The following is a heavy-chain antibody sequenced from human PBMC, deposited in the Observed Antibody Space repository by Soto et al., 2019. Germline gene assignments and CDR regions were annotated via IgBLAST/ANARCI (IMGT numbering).Heavy chain of an antibody. CDR3: ARQIYDSDSGPNFQYYFDS. V-gene: IGHV5-10-1*01. CDR2: IDPSDSQT. Sequence: GESLKISCKGSGYSFAGYWITWVRQKPGKGPEWMGRIDPSDSQTYYSPSFRGHVTISVTKSITTVFLQWSSLRASDTAMYYCARQIYDSDSGPNFQYYFDSWGQGTPVTVSS. D-gene: IGHD5-12*01. J-gene: IGHJ4*02. CDR1: GYSFAGYW.